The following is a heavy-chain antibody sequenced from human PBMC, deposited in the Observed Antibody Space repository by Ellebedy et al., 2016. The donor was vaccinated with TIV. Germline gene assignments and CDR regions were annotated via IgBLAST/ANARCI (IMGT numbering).Heavy chain of an antibody. Sequence: SETLSLTCTVSGGSISSSSYYWGWIRQPPGKGLEWIGSIYYSGSTYYSPFLKSRATISTDTSKTQVSLKLTSVTAADTAVYYCVRDSPAYSIDWRPLFDAFDLWGQGTMVTVS. CDR1: GGSISSSSYY. J-gene: IGHJ3*01. CDR3: VRDSPAYSIDWRPLFDAFDL. V-gene: IGHV4-39*07. D-gene: IGHD6-19*01. CDR2: IYYSGST.